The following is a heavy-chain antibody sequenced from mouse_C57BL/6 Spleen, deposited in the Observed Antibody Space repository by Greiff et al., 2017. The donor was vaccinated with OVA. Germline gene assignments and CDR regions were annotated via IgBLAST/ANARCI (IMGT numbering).Heavy chain of an antibody. CDR3: ARYPITTVRYFDG. Sequence: QVQLQQPGAELVRPGSSVKLSCKASGYTFTSYWMHWVKQRPIQGLEWIGNIDPSDSGTHYNQKFKDKATLTVDKSSSTAYMQLSSLTSEDSEVYYSARYPITTVRYFDGWGTGTTVTVSS. CDR1: GYTFTSYW. V-gene: IGHV1-52*01. D-gene: IGHD1-1*01. CDR2: IDPSDSGT. J-gene: IGHJ1*03.